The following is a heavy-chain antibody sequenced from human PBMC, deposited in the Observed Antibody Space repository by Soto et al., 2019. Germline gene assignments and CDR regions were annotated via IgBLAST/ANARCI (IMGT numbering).Heavy chain of an antibody. CDR2: IYYSGST. CDR3: AGGGNWFDP. J-gene: IGHJ5*02. Sequence: SETLSLTCTVSGGSISSYYWSWIRQPPGKGLEWIGYIYYSGSTNYNPSLKSRVTISVDTSKNQFSLKLSSVTAADTAVYYCAGGGNWFDPWGQGTLVTVSS. V-gene: IGHV4-59*01. D-gene: IGHD3-16*01. CDR1: GGSISSYY.